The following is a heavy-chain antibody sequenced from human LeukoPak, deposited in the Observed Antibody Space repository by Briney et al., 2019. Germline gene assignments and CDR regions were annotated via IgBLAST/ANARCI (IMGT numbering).Heavy chain of an antibody. J-gene: IGHJ5*01. D-gene: IGHD3-16*01. CDR2: IYYSGST. CDR1: GGSISGYY. Sequence: SETLTLTCSVSGGSISGYYWSWIRLLPVKGLEWIGSIYYSGSTNYNPSLQSRVTISVDTSKNQFSLNLSSVTAADTAVYYCARDFWGFDSWGQGTLVTVSS. V-gene: IGHV4-59*01. CDR3: ARDFWGFDS.